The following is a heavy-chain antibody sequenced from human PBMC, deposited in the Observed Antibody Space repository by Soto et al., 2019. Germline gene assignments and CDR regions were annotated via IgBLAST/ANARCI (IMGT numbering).Heavy chain of an antibody. CDR2: ISAYNGNT. CDR1: GYTFTNYG. J-gene: IGHJ4*02. Sequence: ASVKVSCKASGYTFTNYGVTWVRQAPGQGLEWLGWISAYNGNTNYAQSLQGRVTMTTDTSTSTAYMELRSLRSDDTAAYYCAEAASRISVAVGFGCRGRGNMITVSS. CDR3: AEAASRISVAVGFGC. D-gene: IGHD6-19*01. V-gene: IGHV1-18*01.